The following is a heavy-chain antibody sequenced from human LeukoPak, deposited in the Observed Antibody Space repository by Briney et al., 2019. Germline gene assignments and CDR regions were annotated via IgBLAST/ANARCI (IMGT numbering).Heavy chain of an antibody. Sequence: HPGGSLRLSCAASGFTFSSHSMNWVRQAPGKGLEWVANIKQDGSEKNYVESGKGRFTISRDNAKNSLYLQMNSLRAEDTAVYYCAREGTIGLYWGQGTLVTVSS. CDR3: AREGTIGLY. D-gene: IGHD3-10*01. V-gene: IGHV3-7*01. CDR2: IKQDGSEK. J-gene: IGHJ4*02. CDR1: GFTFSSHS.